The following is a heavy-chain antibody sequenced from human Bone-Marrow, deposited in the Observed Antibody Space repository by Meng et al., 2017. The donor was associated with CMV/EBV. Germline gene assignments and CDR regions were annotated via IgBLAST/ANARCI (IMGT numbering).Heavy chain of an antibody. CDR1: TFSRYS. V-gene: IGHV3-21*01. J-gene: IGHJ4*02. CDR2: ISSSSSYI. D-gene: IGHD3-3*01. Sequence: TFSRYSMNWGRQAPGKGLEWVSSISSSSSYINYADSVKGRFTISRDNAKNSLYLQMNSLRAEDTAVYYCAIDYDFWSGYYPQRLSDYWGQGTLVTVSS. CDR3: AIDYDFWSGYYPQRLSDY.